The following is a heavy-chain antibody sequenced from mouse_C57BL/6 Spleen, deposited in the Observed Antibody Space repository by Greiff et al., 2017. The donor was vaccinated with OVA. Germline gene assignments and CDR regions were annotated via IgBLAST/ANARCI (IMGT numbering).Heavy chain of an antibody. J-gene: IGHJ4*01. Sequence: DVMLVESGGGLVKPGGSLKLSCAASGFTFSSYTMSWVRQTPEKRLEWVATISGGGGNTYYPDSVKGRFTISRDNAKNTLYLQMSSLRSEDTALYYCARHEYYEGAMDYWGQGTSVTVSS. D-gene: IGHD2-4*01. CDR1: GFTFSSYT. CDR3: ARHEYYEGAMDY. CDR2: ISGGGGNT. V-gene: IGHV5-9*01.